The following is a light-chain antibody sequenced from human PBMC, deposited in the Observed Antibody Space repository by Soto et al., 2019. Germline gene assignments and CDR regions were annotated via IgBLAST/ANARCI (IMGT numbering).Light chain of an antibody. CDR1: QSVDIN. Sequence: EIVLTQSPATLSVSPGERVSLSCRASQSVDINLAWYQQKPGQAPRLLIYGAFTRATDMPGRFSGRGSGTEFTLTISSLQSEDFAVYYCQQYRNWPRTFGQGTKVDIK. CDR3: QQYRNWPRT. J-gene: IGKJ1*01. V-gene: IGKV3-15*01. CDR2: GAF.